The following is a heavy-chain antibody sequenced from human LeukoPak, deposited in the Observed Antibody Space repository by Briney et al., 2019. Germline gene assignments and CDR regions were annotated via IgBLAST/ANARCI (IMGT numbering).Heavy chain of an antibody. CDR3: ARVGGWEPKLHGVTFDY. J-gene: IGHJ4*02. CDR2: IYYTGST. V-gene: IGHV4-59*01. Sequence: SETLSLTCTVSAASFSSYYWSWIRQPPGKGLEWIGYIYYTGSTNYNPSLKSRVTMSADTSKNQFSLKLSSVTAADTAVYFCARVGGWEPKLHGVTFDYLGQGTLVTVSS. CDR1: AASFSSYY. D-gene: IGHD1-26*01.